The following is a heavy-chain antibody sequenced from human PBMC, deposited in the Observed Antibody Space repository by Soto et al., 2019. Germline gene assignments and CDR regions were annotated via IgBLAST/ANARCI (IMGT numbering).Heavy chain of an antibody. J-gene: IGHJ6*02. CDR3: ARDRIQLRLGKYSFNAMDV. CDR1: GGTFSDFA. CDR2: IVPRFGSP. D-gene: IGHD3-16*01. Sequence: QVQLGQSGAEMRKPGSSLRVSCKASGGTFSDFAFSWVRQAPGQGLEWMGGIVPRFGSPNYAQKFGGRVTITADTSTSTVYMELSSLRFDDTAVYFCARDRIQLRLGKYSFNAMDVWGQGTTITVSS. V-gene: IGHV1-69*06.